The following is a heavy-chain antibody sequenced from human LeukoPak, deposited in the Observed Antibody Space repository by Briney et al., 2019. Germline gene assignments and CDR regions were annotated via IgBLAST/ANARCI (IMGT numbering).Heavy chain of an antibody. D-gene: IGHD6-13*01. J-gene: IGHJ3*02. CDR1: GGSISSYY. CDR2: IYYSGST. V-gene: IGHV4-59*01. CDR3: ARDLRERSSWYFAFDI. Sequence: SETLSLTCTVSGGSISSYYWSWIRQPPGKGLEWIGYIYYSGSTNYNPSLKTRVTISVDTSKNQFSLKLSSVTAADTAVYYCARDLRERSSWYFAFDIWGQGTMVTVSS.